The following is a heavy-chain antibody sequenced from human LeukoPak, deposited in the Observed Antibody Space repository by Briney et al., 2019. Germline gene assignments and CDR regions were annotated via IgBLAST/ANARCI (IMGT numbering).Heavy chain of an antibody. CDR3: ARGKGSSSYNRLTWFDP. D-gene: IGHD6-13*01. Sequence: SETLSLTCTVSGASVSSGGYYWSWLRQPPGKGLEWIGYIYYSGSTNYNPSLKSRVTISVDTSKNQFSLKLSSVTAADTAVYYCARGKGSSSYNRLTWFDPWGQGTLVTVSS. V-gene: IGHV4-61*08. CDR2: IYYSGST. CDR1: GASVSSGGYY. J-gene: IGHJ5*02.